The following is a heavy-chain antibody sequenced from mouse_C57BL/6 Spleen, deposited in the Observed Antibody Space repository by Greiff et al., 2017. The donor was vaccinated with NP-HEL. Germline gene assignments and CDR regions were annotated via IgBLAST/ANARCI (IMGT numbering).Heavy chain of an antibody. CDR1: GYTFTSYW. CDR3: ASTGVVAHFDY. V-gene: IGHV1-55*01. D-gene: IGHD1-1*01. CDR2: IYPGSGST. J-gene: IGHJ2*01. Sequence: VQLQQSGAELVKPGASVKMSCKASGYTFTSYWITWVKQRPGQGLEWIGDIYPGSGSTNYNEKFQSKATLTVDTSSSTAYLQLSSLTSEDSAVYCGASTGVVAHFDYWGQGTTLTVSS.